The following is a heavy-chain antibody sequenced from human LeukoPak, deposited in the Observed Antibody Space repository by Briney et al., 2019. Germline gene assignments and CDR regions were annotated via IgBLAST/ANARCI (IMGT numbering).Heavy chain of an antibody. CDR2: IIPIFGTA. D-gene: IGHD1-7*01. CDR1: GGTFSSYA. CDR3: ARDNYAGANWFDP. Sequence: SVKVSCKASGGTFSSYATSWVRQAPGQGLEWMGGIIPIFGTANYAQKFQGRVTITTDESTSTAYMELSSLRSEDTAVYYCARDNYAGANWFDPWGQGTLVTVSS. J-gene: IGHJ5*02. V-gene: IGHV1-69*05.